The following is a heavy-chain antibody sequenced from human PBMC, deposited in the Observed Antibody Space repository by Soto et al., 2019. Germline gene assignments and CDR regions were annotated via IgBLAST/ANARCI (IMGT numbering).Heavy chain of an antibody. J-gene: IGHJ6*04. CDR3: ETPWNYGMDV. CDR1: RFTFSSYE. V-gene: IGHV3-48*03. Sequence: GGSLRLSCAASRFTFSSYEMNWVRQAPGKGLEWVSYISSSGSTIYYADSVKGRFTISRDNAKNSLYLQMNSLRAEDTAVYYCETPWNYGMDVWGKGTTVTVSS. D-gene: IGHD3-3*01. CDR2: ISSSGSTI.